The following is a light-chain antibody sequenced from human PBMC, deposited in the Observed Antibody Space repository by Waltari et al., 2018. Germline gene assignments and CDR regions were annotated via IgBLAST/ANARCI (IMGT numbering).Light chain of an antibody. CDR2: GAS. J-gene: IGKJ1*01. CDR1: QSVSSNY. V-gene: IGKV3-20*01. Sequence: EIVLTQSPGTLSLSPGERATLSCRASQSVSSNYFLWYQQKPGQAPRVRIYGASNRATGIPDRFSGSGSGTDFTLTISRLEPEDFAVYYCQQFGSSPRTFGQGTKVEFK. CDR3: QQFGSSPRT.